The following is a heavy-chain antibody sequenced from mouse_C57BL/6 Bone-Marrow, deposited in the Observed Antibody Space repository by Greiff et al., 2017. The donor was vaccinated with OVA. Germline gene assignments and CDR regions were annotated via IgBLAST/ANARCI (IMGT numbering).Heavy chain of an antibody. CDR3: ARRDYGSSSYYYAMDY. CDR1: GYAFSSSW. V-gene: IGHV1-82*01. Sequence: VQLQQPGPELVKPGASVKISCKASGYAFSSSWMNWVKQRPGKGLEWIGRIYPGDGDTNYNGKFKGKATLTADKSSSTAYMQLSSLTSEDSAVYFCARRDYGSSSYYYAMDYWGQGTSVTVSS. D-gene: IGHD1-1*01. J-gene: IGHJ4*01. CDR2: IYPGDGDT.